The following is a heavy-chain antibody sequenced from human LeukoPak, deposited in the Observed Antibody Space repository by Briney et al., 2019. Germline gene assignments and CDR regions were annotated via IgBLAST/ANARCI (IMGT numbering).Heavy chain of an antibody. CDR1: GGSISSSSYY. J-gene: IGHJ6*02. V-gene: IGHV4-39*01. CDR2: IYYSGRT. D-gene: IGHD2-2*01. Sequence: SETLSLTCTVSGGSISSSSYYWGWIRQPPGKGLEWIGSIYYSGRTYYNPSLKSRVTISVDTSKNQFSLKLSSVTAADTAVYYCARRDYCSSTSCYVRGAYGMDVWGQGTTVTVSS. CDR3: ARRDYCSSTSCYVRGAYGMDV.